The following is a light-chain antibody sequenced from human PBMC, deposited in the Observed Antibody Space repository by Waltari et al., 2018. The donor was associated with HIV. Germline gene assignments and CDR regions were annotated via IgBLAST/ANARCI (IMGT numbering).Light chain of an antibody. CDR3: CSYAGSYNVV. Sequence: QAHLTPPRAGFGAAGRPLPIPCHGTRSCDGSYAYVPWYQQHPGKAPKLMIYEVSKRPSGVPDRFSGSKSGNSASLTISGLQAEDEADYYCCSYAGSYNVVFGGGTKLTVL. V-gene: IGLV2-11*01. CDR2: EVS. CDR1: RSCDGSYAY. J-gene: IGLJ2*01.